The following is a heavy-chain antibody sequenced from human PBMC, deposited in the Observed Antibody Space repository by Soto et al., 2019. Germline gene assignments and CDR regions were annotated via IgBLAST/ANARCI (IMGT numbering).Heavy chain of an antibody. Sequence: QVQLVESGGGVVQPGTSLRLACAASGFTSSSFVIHWVRQAPGKGLEWLAVISSDGNNQYYADSVTGRFTISRDNSKKKLYLQVHSLRAEDTAVYFCAKERGVLDAFDIWGQGTMVTVS. V-gene: IGHV3-30*18. D-gene: IGHD3-10*01. CDR1: GFTSSSFV. J-gene: IGHJ3*02. CDR2: ISSDGNNQ. CDR3: AKERGVLDAFDI.